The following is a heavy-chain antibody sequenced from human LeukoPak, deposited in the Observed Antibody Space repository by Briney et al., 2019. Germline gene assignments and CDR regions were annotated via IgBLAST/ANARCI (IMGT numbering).Heavy chain of an antibody. D-gene: IGHD1-1*01. Sequence: SETLSLTCAVYGGSFSGYYWSWIRQPPGKGLEWIGEINHSGSTNYNPSLKSRVTISVDTSKNQFSLKLSSVTAADTAVYYCARGSSNWNDAYFDYRGQGTLVTVSS. CDR2: INHSGST. V-gene: IGHV4-34*01. J-gene: IGHJ4*02. CDR1: GGSFSGYY. CDR3: ARGSSNWNDAYFDY.